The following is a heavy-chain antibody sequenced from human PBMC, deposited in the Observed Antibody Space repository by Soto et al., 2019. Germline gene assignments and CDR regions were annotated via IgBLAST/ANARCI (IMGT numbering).Heavy chain of an antibody. CDR3: AREWSAFDY. V-gene: IGHV4-59*01. J-gene: IGHJ4*02. CDR2: MYSSGSS. CDR1: GGSITSYK. D-gene: IGHD2-15*01. Sequence: QVQLQESGPGLVKPSETLSLTCTVSGGSITSYKWSWIRQSPGKGLEWIAYMYSSGSSSYNPSLKSRVTISVAASKNQYYLKLNSATAADTAVYYCAREWSAFDYWGQGILVTVSS.